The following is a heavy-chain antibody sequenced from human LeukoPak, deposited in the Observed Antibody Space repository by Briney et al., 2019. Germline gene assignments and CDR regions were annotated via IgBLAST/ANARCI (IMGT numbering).Heavy chain of an antibody. D-gene: IGHD5-24*01. CDR2: FYVGGAT. Sequence: PGGSLRLSCAVSGLSVANNDMSWVRQAPGKGLEWVSVFYVGGATYFAASVMGGFSISRGNSDNTLYLQVMSLRTTEQAVNYFARVDGYNFIDYWGQGTLVTVSP. J-gene: IGHJ4*02. CDR3: ARVDGYNFIDY. CDR1: GLSVANND. V-gene: IGHV3-53*01.